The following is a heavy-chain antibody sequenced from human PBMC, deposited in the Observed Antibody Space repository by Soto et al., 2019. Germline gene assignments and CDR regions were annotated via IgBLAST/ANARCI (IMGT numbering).Heavy chain of an antibody. V-gene: IGHV1-18*01. D-gene: IGHD4-17*01. Sequence: QVPLVQSGAEVKKPGASVKVSCKASGYTFTSYGISWVRQAPGQGLEWMGWISAYNGNTNYAQKLQGRVTMTTDTSTSTAYMELRSLRSDDTAVYYCARALGATVTTTRYYYYGMDVWGQGTTVTVSS. CDR2: ISAYNGNT. J-gene: IGHJ6*02. CDR1: GYTFTSYG. CDR3: ARALGATVTTTRYYYYGMDV.